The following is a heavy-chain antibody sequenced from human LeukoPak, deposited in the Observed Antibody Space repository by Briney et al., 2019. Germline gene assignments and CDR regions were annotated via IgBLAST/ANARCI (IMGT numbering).Heavy chain of an antibody. V-gene: IGHV1-2*02. CDR2: INPNSGGT. CDR1: GYTFTGYY. J-gene: IGHJ4*02. Sequence: ASVKVSCKASGYTFTGYYMRWVRQAPGQGLEWMGWINPNSGGTNYAQKFQGRVTMTRDTSISTAYMELSRLRSDDTAVYYCATMGYSGSYGDTYWGQGTLVTVSS. CDR3: ATMGYSGSYGDTY. D-gene: IGHD1-26*01.